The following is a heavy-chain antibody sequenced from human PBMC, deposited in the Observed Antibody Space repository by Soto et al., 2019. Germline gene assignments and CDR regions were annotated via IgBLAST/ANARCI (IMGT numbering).Heavy chain of an antibody. D-gene: IGHD6-19*01. CDR2: INHSGST. V-gene: IGHV4-34*01. J-gene: IGHJ6*02. Sequence: PSETLSLTCAVYGLSFSGYYWSWIRQPPGKGLEWIGEINHSGSTNYNPSLKSRVTISVDTSKNQFSLKLSSVTAADTAVYYCARPTRQWLGLRYYYGMDVWGQGTTVTVSS. CDR1: GLSFSGYY. CDR3: ARPTRQWLGLRYYYGMDV.